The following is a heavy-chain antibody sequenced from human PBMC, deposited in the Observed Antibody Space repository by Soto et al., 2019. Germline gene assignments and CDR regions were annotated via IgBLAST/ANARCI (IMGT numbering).Heavy chain of an antibody. CDR1: GYTFTRHA. CDR2: INAGNGNT. V-gene: IGHV1-3*01. Sequence: SVKVSCKASGYTFTRHAMHSVRLALGQRLEWMGSINAGNGNTKYSQKFQGRVSVTRDTSASTAYMELSSLRSEDTAVYYCARVVATISGRFDPWGQGSLLTASS. J-gene: IGHJ5*02. D-gene: IGHD5-12*01. CDR3: ARVVATISGRFDP.